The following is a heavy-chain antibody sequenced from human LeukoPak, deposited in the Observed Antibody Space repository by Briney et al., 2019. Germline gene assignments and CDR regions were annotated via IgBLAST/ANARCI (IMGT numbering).Heavy chain of an antibody. CDR3: ARDPYQLNAFDI. Sequence: SQTLSLTCTVSGGSISTSNSYWSWIRQPAGRGLEWIGRIYTSESTNYNPSLKSRVTISVDTSKNQFSLKLSSVTAADTAMYYCARDPYQLNAFDIWGQGTMVTVSS. CDR2: IYTSEST. CDR1: GGSISTSNSY. J-gene: IGHJ3*02. V-gene: IGHV4-61*02. D-gene: IGHD2-2*01.